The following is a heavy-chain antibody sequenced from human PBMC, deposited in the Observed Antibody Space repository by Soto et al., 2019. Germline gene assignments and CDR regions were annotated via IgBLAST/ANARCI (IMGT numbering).Heavy chain of an antibody. D-gene: IGHD3-3*01. CDR3: ASIRFLEPAYYYYGMDV. CDR2: ISSSSSYI. CDR1: GFTFSSYS. V-gene: IGHV3-21*01. J-gene: IGHJ6*02. Sequence: VQLVESGGGLVKPGGSLRLSCAASGFTFSSYSMNWVRQAPGKGLEWVSSISSSSSYIYYADSVKGRFTISRDNAKNSLYLQMNSLRAEDTAVYYCASIRFLEPAYYYYGMDVWGQGTTVTVSS.